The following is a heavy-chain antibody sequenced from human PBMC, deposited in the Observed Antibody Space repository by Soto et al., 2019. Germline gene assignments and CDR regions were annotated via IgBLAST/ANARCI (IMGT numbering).Heavy chain of an antibody. CDR2: ISGSGGST. D-gene: IGHD3-22*01. CDR1: GFTFSSYA. J-gene: IGHJ4*02. V-gene: IGHV3-23*01. CDR3: AKLSADSSGYYFSTTFFDY. Sequence: EVQLLESGGGLVQPGGSLRLSCAASGFTFSSYAMSWVRQAPGKGLEWVSAISGSGGSTYYADSVKGRFTISRDNPKNTLYLQMNSLRAEDTAVYYCAKLSADSSGYYFSTTFFDYWGQGTLVTVSS.